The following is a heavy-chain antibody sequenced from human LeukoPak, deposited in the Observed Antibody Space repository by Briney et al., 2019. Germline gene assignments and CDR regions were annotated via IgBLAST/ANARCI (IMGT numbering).Heavy chain of an antibody. CDR2: INTNTGNP. J-gene: IGHJ4*02. CDR3: ARDPTADYDSSAQGDY. D-gene: IGHD3-22*01. CDR1: GYTFTSYA. Sequence: ASVKVSCKASGYTFTSYAMNWVRQAPGRGLEWMGWINTNTGNPTYAQGFTGWFVFSLDTSVSTAYLQISSLKAEDTAVYYCARDPTADYDSSAQGDYWGQGTLVTVSS. V-gene: IGHV7-4-1*02.